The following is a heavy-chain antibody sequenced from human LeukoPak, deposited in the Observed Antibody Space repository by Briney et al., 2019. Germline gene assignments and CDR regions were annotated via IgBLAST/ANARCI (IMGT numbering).Heavy chain of an antibody. CDR1: GGSISSYY. J-gene: IGHJ3*02. D-gene: IGHD2-2*01. Sequence: SETLSLTCTVSGGSISSYYWSWIRQPPGMGLEWIGYIYYSGSTNYNPSLKSRVTISVDTSKNQFSLKLSSVTAADTAVYYCASYSSTSGGAFDIWGQGTMVTVSS. CDR2: IYYSGST. V-gene: IGHV4-59*01. CDR3: ASYSSTSGGAFDI.